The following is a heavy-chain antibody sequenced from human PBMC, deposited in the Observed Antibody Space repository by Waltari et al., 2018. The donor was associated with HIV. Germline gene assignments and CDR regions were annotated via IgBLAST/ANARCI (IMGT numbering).Heavy chain of an antibody. CDR1: GFIFRNYW. J-gene: IGHJ3*02. CDR3: ARYGTGGRGSYAFDM. Sequence: EVQLVESGGDLVQPGGSLRLSCAASGFIFRNYWMSWVSQVPGKGLAWVANIKGDESEINYVDSVKGRFTISRDNSKNSLYLQMNSLSGEDSALYYCARYGTGGRGSYAFDMWGQGTMVIVSS. CDR2: IKGDESEI. D-gene: IGHD1-1*01. V-gene: IGHV3-7*01.